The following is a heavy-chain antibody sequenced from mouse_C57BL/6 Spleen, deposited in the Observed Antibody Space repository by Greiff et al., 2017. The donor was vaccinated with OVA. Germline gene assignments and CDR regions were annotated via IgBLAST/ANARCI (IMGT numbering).Heavy chain of an antibody. CDR1: GFNIKDDY. D-gene: IGHD1-1*01. CDR2: IDPENGDT. Sequence: VQLQQSGAELVRPGASVKLSCTASGFNIKDDYMHWVKQRPEQGLEWIGWIDPENGDTEYASKFQGKATRTADTSSNTAYLQLSSLTSEDTAVYYCTTGGSSYGAYWGQGTLVTVAA. CDR3: TTGGSSYGAY. V-gene: IGHV14-4*01. J-gene: IGHJ3*01.